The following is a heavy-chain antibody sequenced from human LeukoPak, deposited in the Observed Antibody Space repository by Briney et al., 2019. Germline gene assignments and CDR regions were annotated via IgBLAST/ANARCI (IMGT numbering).Heavy chain of an antibody. CDR2: IYYSGST. J-gene: IGHJ4*02. V-gene: IGHV4-39*07. CDR3: ARDSSSWPHPFDY. D-gene: IGHD6-13*01. Sequence: SETLSLTCTVSGGSISSSSYYWGWIRQPPGKGLEWIGSIYYSGSTYYNPSLKSRVTISVDTSKNQFSLKLSSVTAADTAVYYCARDSSSWPHPFDYWGQGTLVTVSS. CDR1: GGSISSSSYY.